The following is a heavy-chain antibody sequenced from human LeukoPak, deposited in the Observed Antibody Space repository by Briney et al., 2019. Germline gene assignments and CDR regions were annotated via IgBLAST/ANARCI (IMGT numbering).Heavy chain of an antibody. D-gene: IGHD4-11*01. CDR1: GFTVSSNY. CDR2: IIGTGDGT. Sequence: GGSLRLSCAASGFTVSSNYMSWVRQAPGKGLEWVSSIIGTGDGTFYADSAKGRFTISRDNSKNTLFLQMNSLRAEDTAVYYCAKGKAYNNLDWFDPWGQGTLVTVSS. J-gene: IGHJ5*02. V-gene: IGHV3-23*01. CDR3: AKGKAYNNLDWFDP.